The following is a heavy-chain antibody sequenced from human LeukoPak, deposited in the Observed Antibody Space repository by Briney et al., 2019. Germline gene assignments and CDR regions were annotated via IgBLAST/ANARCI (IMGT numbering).Heavy chain of an antibody. CDR2: ISATGNTI. V-gene: IGHV3-48*03. D-gene: IGHD3-10*01. CDR1: GFTFSSYE. J-gene: IGHJ4*02. CDR3: ARDSSGNFIPDYFDY. Sequence: GGSLRLSCATSGFTFSSYEMNWVRQAPGKGLEWVSYISATGNTIYYADSVKGRFTISRYNAKNSLYLQMNSLRAEDTAVYYCARDSSGNFIPDYFDYWGQGTLVTVSS.